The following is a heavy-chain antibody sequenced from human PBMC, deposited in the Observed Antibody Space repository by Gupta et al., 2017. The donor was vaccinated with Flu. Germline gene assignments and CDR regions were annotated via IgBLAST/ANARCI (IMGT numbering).Heavy chain of an antibody. CDR3: ARRSIFGVVPPFDY. Sequence: DMRGVRQAPGKGLEWVAVLSYDGSDKYYTDSMKGRFTISRDTSSNTLYLQMSSLRTEDTAVYYCARRSIFGVVPPFDYWGQGTLVTVSS. J-gene: IGHJ4*02. CDR1: D. D-gene: IGHD3-3*01. CDR2: LSYDGSDK. V-gene: IGHV3-30*03.